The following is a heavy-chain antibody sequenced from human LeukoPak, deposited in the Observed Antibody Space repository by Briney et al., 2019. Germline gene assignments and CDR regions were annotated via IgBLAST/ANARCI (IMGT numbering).Heavy chain of an antibody. J-gene: IGHJ4*02. CDR2: ISTGSSTI. CDR1: GFTFSTYS. D-gene: IGHD5-18*01. Sequence: ERSLRLSCAASGFTFSTYSMNWVRQAPGKGLEWVSFISTGSSTIYYADSVKGRFTISRDNAKNSLYLQMNSLRDEDTAVYYCARVAERQLWLRSAFDYWGQGTLVTVSS. V-gene: IGHV3-48*02. CDR3: ARVAERQLWLRSAFDY.